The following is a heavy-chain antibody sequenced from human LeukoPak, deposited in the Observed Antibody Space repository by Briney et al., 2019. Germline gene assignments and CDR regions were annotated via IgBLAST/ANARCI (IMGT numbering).Heavy chain of an antibody. CDR1: GGSFSGYY. CDR3: ARGRQLRYFDWLFYRDAFDI. J-gene: IGHJ3*02. CDR2: INHSGST. D-gene: IGHD3-9*01. Sequence: PSETLSLTCAVYGGSFSGYYWSWIRQPPGKGLEWIGEINHSGSTNYNPSLKSRVTISVDTSKNQFSLKLSSVTAADTAVYYCARGRQLRYFDWLFYRDAFDIWGQGTMVTVSS. V-gene: IGHV4-34*01.